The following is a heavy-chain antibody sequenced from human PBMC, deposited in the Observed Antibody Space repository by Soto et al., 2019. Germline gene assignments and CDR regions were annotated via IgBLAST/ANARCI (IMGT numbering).Heavy chain of an antibody. Sequence: QVQLVQSGAEVKKPGSSVKVSCKASGGTFSSYAISWVRQAPGQGLEWMGGIIPIFGTANYAQKFQGRVTITAYESTSTAYMELSSLRSEDTAVYYCARSRVTYYYDRSAFDIWGQVTMVTVSS. CDR3: ARSRVTYYYDRSAFDI. D-gene: IGHD3-22*01. J-gene: IGHJ3*02. V-gene: IGHV1-69*01. CDR1: GGTFSSYA. CDR2: IIPIFGTA.